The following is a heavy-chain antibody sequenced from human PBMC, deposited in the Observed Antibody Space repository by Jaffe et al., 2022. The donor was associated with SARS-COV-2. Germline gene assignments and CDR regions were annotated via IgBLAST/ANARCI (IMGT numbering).Heavy chain of an antibody. CDR3: AKDRPPVAGDYYYGMDV. CDR2: ISYDGSNK. V-gene: IGHV3-30*18. CDR1: GFTFSSYG. D-gene: IGHD6-19*01. Sequence: QVQLVESGGGVVQPGRSLRLSCAASGFTFSSYGMHWVRQAPGKGLEWVAVISYDGSNKYYADSVKGRFTISRDNSKNTLYLQMNSLRAEDTAVYYCAKDRPPVAGDYYYGMDVWGQGTTVTVSS. J-gene: IGHJ6*02.